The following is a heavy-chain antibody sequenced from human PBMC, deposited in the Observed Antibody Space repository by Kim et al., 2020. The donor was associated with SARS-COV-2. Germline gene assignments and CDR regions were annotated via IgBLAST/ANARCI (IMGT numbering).Heavy chain of an antibody. J-gene: IGHJ4*02. Sequence: SETLSLTCTVSGGSISSSSYYWGWIRQPPGKGLEWIGSIYYSGSTYYNPSLKSRVTISVDTSKNQFSLKLSSVTASDTAVYYCARHVRGFAKIDYWGQGALVTVSS. CDR3: ARHVRGFAKIDY. CDR1: GGSISSSSYY. V-gene: IGHV4-39*01. CDR2: IYYSGST.